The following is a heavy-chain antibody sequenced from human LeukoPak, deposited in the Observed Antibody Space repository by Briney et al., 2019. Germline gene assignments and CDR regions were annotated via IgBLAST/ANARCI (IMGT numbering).Heavy chain of an antibody. CDR1: GYSISSGYY. V-gene: IGHV4-38-2*01. J-gene: IGHJ5*02. Sequence: PSETLSLTCAVSGYSISSGYYWGWIRQPPGKGLGWIGSIYHSGSTYYNPSLKSRVTISVDTSKNQFSLKLSSVTAADTAVYYCARCPAYYDILTGYYPNWFDPWGQGTLVTVSS. D-gene: IGHD3-9*01. CDR3: ARCPAYYDILTGYYPNWFDP. CDR2: IYHSGST.